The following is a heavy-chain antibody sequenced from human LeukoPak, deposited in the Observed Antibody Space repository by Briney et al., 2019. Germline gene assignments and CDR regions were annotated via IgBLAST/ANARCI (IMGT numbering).Heavy chain of an antibody. J-gene: IGHJ3*02. CDR1: GGTISSGGYY. Sequence: KSSETLSLTCTVSGGTISSGGYYWSWIRQPPGKGLEWIGYIYYSGSTNYNPSLKSRVTISVDTSKNQFSLKLSSVTAADTAVYYCARGASGPRYDAFDIWGQGTMVTVSS. CDR2: IYYSGST. CDR3: ARGASGPRYDAFDI. D-gene: IGHD2-15*01. V-gene: IGHV4-61*08.